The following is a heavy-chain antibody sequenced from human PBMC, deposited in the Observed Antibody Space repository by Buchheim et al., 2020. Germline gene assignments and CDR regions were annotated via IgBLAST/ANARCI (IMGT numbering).Heavy chain of an antibody. CDR1: GGSFSGYY. Sequence: QVQLQQWGAGLLKPSETLSLTCAVYGGSFSGYYWSWIRQPPGKGLEWIGEINHSGSTNYNPSLKSRVTISVDTSKNQFSLKLSSVTAADTVVYYCARVWSSSWYSPFDYWGQGTL. CDR2: INHSGST. J-gene: IGHJ4*02. V-gene: IGHV4-34*01. D-gene: IGHD6-13*01. CDR3: ARVWSSSWYSPFDY.